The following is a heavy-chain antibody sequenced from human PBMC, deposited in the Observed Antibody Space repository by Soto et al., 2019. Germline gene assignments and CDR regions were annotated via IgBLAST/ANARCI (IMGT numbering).Heavy chain of an antibody. V-gene: IGHV1-18*01. J-gene: IGHJ6*02. CDR2: ISGYNANT. Sequence: QVQLVQSGAEVKKPGASVKVSCKASDYSFTRYGISWVRQAPGQGLEWMGWISGYNANTNYPENLQGRVTMTTDTSTSTAYMEVRNLISADTAVYYCARMGDVPYYYYGLDVWGQGTTVTVSS. D-gene: IGHD3-16*01. CDR1: DYSFTRYG. CDR3: ARMGDVPYYYYGLDV.